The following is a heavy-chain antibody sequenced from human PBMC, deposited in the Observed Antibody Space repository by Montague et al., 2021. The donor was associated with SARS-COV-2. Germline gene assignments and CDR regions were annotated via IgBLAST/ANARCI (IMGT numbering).Heavy chain of an antibody. CDR1: GGSFSNSY. V-gene: IGHV4-34*01. J-gene: IGHJ3*02. CDR2: VNQSETT. D-gene: IGHD2-2*01. CDR3: AGGRRPVVVPGAGPAGRAFDI. Sequence: SETLSLTCAISGGSFSNSYWSWIRQPPGKGLEGMGKVNQSETTIYNPSVKSGVTISEDTPKNQFYLRLNSVTAAATAVYYCAGGRRPVVVPGAGPAGRAFDIWGQGTMVTVSS.